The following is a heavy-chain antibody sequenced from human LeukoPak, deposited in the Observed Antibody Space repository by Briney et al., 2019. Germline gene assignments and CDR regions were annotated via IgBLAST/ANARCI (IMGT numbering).Heavy chain of an antibody. Sequence: SETLSLTCTVSGGSISSHYWSWIRQPPGKGPEWIGYIYYSGSTNYNPSLKSRVTISVDTSKNQFSLKLSSVTAADTAVYYCARGRYLDYWGQGTLVTVSS. V-gene: IGHV4-59*11. J-gene: IGHJ4*02. CDR1: GGSISSHY. CDR2: IYYSGST. CDR3: ARGRYLDY.